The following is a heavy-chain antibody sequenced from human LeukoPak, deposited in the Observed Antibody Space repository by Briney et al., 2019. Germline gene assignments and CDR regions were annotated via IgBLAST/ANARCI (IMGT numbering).Heavy chain of an antibody. CDR2: ISYTGIT. J-gene: IGHJ4*02. CDR1: GYSISSDYY. Sequence: SETLSLTCTVSGYSISSDYYWGWIRQPPGKGLAWIGSISYTGITYYNASLKSQVSISIDTSKNQFSLRLTSVTAADTAVYYCARQTGSGLFILPGGQGTLVTVSS. D-gene: IGHD3/OR15-3a*01. CDR3: ARQTGSGLFILP. V-gene: IGHV4-38-2*02.